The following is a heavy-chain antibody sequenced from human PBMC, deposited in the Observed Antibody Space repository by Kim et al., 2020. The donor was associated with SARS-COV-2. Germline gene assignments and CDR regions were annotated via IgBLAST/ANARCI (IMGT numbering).Heavy chain of an antibody. V-gene: IGHV4-59*01. Sequence: SETLSLTCTVSGGSISSYYWSWIRQPPGKGLEWIGYIYYSGSTNYNPSLKSRVTISVDTSKNQFSLKLSSVTAADTAVYYCARGLVGAPYCGGDCPYWYFDLWGRGTLVTVSS. J-gene: IGHJ2*01. D-gene: IGHD2-21*02. CDR1: GGSISSYY. CDR2: IYYSGST. CDR3: ARGLVGAPYCGGDCPYWYFDL.